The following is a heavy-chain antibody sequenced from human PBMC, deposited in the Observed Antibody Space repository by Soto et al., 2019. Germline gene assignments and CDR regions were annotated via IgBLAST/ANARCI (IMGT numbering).Heavy chain of an antibody. Sequence: ASVKVSCKASGYTFTSYGISWVRQAPGQGLEWMGRVSAYNCNTNYAQKLQGRVTMTTDTSTSTAYMELRSLRSDDTAVYYCASDGRGPQYFQHWGQGTLVTVSS. CDR3: ASDGRGPQYFQH. V-gene: IGHV1-18*01. CDR2: VSAYNCNT. D-gene: IGHD3-10*01. J-gene: IGHJ1*01. CDR1: GYTFTSYG.